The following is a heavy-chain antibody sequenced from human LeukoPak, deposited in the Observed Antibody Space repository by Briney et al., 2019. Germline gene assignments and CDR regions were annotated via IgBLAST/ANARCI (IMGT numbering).Heavy chain of an antibody. CDR2: IHHSGST. J-gene: IGHJ4*02. CDR3: ARGGGYASPIGY. D-gene: IGHD5-12*01. CDR1: GGSISTYY. V-gene: IGHV4-59*01. Sequence: SEALSLTCTLSGGSISTYYWSWIRQPPGKGLEWIGYIHHSGSTNYNPSLKSRVTISVDTSKNQFSLKLSSVTAADTAVYYCARGGGYASPIGYWGQGALVTVSS.